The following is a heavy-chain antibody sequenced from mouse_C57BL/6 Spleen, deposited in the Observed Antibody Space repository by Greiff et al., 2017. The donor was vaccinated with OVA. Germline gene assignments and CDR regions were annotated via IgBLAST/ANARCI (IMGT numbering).Heavy chain of an antibody. Sequence: QVQLQQSGAELVRPGASVTLSCKASGYTFTDYEMHWVKQTPVHGLEWIGAIDPETGGTAYNQKFKGKAILTADKSSSTAYLELRSLTSEDSAVYYCTRNYYYGSTFAYWGQGTLVTVSA. CDR3: TRNYYYGSTFAY. J-gene: IGHJ3*01. CDR2: IDPETGGT. CDR1: GYTFTDYE. D-gene: IGHD1-1*01. V-gene: IGHV1-15*01.